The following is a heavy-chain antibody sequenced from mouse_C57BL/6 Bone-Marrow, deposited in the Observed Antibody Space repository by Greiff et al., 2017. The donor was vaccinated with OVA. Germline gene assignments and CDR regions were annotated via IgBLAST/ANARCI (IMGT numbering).Heavy chain of an antibody. CDR1: GFNIKNTY. CDR2: IDPANGNT. Sequence: VQLKESVAQLVRPGASVKLSCTASGFNIKNTYMHWVKQRPEQGLEWIGRIDPANGNTKYAPKFQGKATITADTSSNTAYLQLSSLTSEDTAIYYCASSTAQATSYFDYWGQGTTLTVSS. CDR3: ASSTAQATSYFDY. J-gene: IGHJ2*01. D-gene: IGHD3-2*02. V-gene: IGHV14-3*01.